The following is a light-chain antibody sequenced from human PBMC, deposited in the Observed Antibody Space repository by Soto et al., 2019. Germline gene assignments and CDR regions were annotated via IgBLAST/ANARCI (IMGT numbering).Light chain of an antibody. CDR3: QQLNGSPWT. V-gene: IGKV1-5*03. Sequence: DIQMTQSPSTLSASVGDRVTITCRASQSISTWLAWYQQKPGKAPKLLIYKASTLKSGVPSRFSGSRSGTDYTLTIGSLQPEDFATYYCQQLNGSPWTFGQGTKVDIK. J-gene: IGKJ1*01. CDR2: KAS. CDR1: QSISTW.